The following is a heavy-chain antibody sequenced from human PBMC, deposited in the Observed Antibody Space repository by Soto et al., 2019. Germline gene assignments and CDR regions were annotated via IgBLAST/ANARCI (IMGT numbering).Heavy chain of an antibody. V-gene: IGHV3-15*01. CDR2: IKSKTDGGTT. J-gene: IGHJ3*02. CDR3: TTGTQIDPAAGTAFDI. Sequence: GGSLRLSCAASGFTFSNAWMSWVRQAPGKGLEWVGRIKSKTDGGTTDYAAPVKGRFTISRDDSKNTLYLQMNSLKTEDTAVYYCTTGTQIDPAAGTAFDIWGQGTMVTVSS. CDR1: GFTFSNAW. D-gene: IGHD6-13*01.